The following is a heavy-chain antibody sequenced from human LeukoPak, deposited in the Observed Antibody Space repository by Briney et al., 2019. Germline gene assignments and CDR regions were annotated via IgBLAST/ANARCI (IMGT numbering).Heavy chain of an antibody. J-gene: IGHJ4*02. CDR2: ISAYDGNT. V-gene: IGHV1-18*04. CDR3: ARKYSNYEYFFDY. CDR1: GYTFPNFG. D-gene: IGHD4-11*01. Sequence: GASVKVSCKASGYTFPNFGIAWVRQAPGQGLEWMGRISAYDGNTNYAQKVQGRVTMTTDTSTGTAYMELRSLRSDDTAVYYCARKYSNYEYFFDYWGQGTLVTVSS.